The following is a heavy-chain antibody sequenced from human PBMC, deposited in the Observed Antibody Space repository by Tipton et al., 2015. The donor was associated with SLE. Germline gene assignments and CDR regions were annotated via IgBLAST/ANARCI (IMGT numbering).Heavy chain of an antibody. D-gene: IGHD2-2*01. CDR3: AKVGGASCSRTSCHAGFDY. V-gene: IGHV4-39*01. J-gene: IGHJ4*02. Sequence: TLSLTCTVSGGSMRSFSYSWGWIRQPPGKGLEWIGSSFHSGKTYYNPSLKSRVTISVDTSKNQFSLKLSSVTAADTAMYYCAKVGGASCSRTSCHAGFDYWGQGILVTVSS. CDR2: SFHSGKT. CDR1: GGSMRSFSYS.